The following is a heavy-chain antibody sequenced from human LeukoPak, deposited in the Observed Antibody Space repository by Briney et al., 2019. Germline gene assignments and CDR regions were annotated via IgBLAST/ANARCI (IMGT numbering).Heavy chain of an antibody. CDR3: AKKIHPDYYDSSGYYYPHAFDI. CDR2: TSGSGGST. J-gene: IGHJ3*02. CDR1: GFTFSSYA. V-gene: IGHV3-23*01. Sequence: PGGSLRLSCAASGFTFSSYAMSWVRQAPGKGLEWVSATSGSGGSTYYADSVKGRFTISRDNSKNTLYLQMNSLRAEDTAVYYCAKKIHPDYYDSSGYYYPHAFDIWGQGTMVTVSS. D-gene: IGHD3-22*01.